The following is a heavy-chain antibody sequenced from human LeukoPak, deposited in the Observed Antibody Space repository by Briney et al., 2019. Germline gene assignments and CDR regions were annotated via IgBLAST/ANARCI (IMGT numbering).Heavy chain of an antibody. CDR1: GFVFSDYI. J-gene: IGHJ4*02. V-gene: IGHV3-11*05. CDR2: ISSSSSYT. CDR3: ARGLLLRYLPDY. Sequence: GGSLRLSCTGSGFVFSDYIMSWIRQAPGKGLEWVSYISSSSSYTSDADSVKGRFTVSRHNAKNSLYLQMDNLRAEDTAVYYCARGLLLRYLPDYWGQGTLVSVSS. D-gene: IGHD3-9*01.